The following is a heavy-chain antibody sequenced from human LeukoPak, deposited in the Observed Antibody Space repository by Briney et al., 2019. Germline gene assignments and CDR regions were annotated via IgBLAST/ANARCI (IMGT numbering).Heavy chain of an antibody. CDR1: GGSISNYF. V-gene: IGHV4-59*08. CDR3: ARHPRRITASYYYGMDV. Sequence: SETLSLTCTVSGGSISNYFWSWVRQPPGKGLEWIGYIYYNGSANYNPSLKSRVTISVDTSKNQFSLKVSSVTAADTAVYYCARHPRRITASYYYGMDVWGQGTTVTVSS. CDR2: IYYNGSA. D-gene: IGHD6-13*01. J-gene: IGHJ6*02.